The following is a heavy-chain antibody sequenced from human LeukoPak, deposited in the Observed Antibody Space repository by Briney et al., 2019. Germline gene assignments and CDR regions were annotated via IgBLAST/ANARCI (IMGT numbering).Heavy chain of an antibody. J-gene: IGHJ4*02. CDR3: ASNAMVRGVIPLDY. V-gene: IGHV3-66*02. Sequence: TGGSLRLSCAASGFTVSSNYMSWVRQAPGKGLEWVSVIYSGGSTYYADSVKGRFTISRDNSKNTLYLQMNSLRVEDTAVYYCASNAMVRGVIPLDYWGQGTLVTVSS. D-gene: IGHD3-10*01. CDR2: IYSGGST. CDR1: GFTVSSNY.